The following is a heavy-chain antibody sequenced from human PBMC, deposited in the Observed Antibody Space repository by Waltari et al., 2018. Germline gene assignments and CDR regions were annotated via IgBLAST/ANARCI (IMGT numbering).Heavy chain of an antibody. J-gene: IGHJ6*02. CDR1: GGSISSYY. Sequence: QVQLQESGPGLVKPSETLSLTCTVSGGSISSYYWRWIRQPPGKGLEWIGYIYYSGSTNYNPSLKSRVTISVDTSKNQFSLKLSSVTAADTAVYYCASQFGQQLEDYYYYGMDVWGQATTVTVSS. CDR2: IYYSGST. V-gene: IGHV4-59*01. D-gene: IGHD6-13*01. CDR3: ASQFGQQLEDYYYYGMDV.